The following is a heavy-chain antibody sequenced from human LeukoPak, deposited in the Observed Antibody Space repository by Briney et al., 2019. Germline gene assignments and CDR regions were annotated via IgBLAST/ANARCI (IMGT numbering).Heavy chain of an antibody. V-gene: IGHV4-59*11. J-gene: IGHJ4*02. CDR3: ARGVYIAAAQYGY. CDR1: AGSISSHY. D-gene: IGHD6-13*01. CDR2: IYYSGTT. Sequence: SETLSLTCSVSAGSISSHYWSWIRQPPGKGLEWIGYIYYSGTTNYNPSLKRRVTISVDTSKNKFSLKLSSVTAADTAVYYCARGVYIAAAQYGYWGQGTLVTVSS.